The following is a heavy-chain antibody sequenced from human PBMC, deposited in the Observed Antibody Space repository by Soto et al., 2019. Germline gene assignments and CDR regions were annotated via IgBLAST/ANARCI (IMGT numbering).Heavy chain of an antibody. CDR2: IYYSGRT. V-gene: IGHV4-59*01. CDR3: ARSVQSSGWDSWYFDL. D-gene: IGHD6-19*01. CDR1: AGSISSFY. Sequence: PSETLSLTCSVSAGSISSFYWSWIRQPPGKGLEWIAYIYYSGRTNYNPSLKSRVTISVDTSKSQFSLDLSSVTAADTAVYYCARSVQSSGWDSWYFDLWGRGTLVTVSS. J-gene: IGHJ2*01.